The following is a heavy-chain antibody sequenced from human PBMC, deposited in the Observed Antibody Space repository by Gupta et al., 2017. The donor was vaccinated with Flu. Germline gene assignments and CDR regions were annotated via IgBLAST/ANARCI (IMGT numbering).Heavy chain of an antibody. CDR1: GFTFSSDS. CDR2: ISSSSSYI. Sequence: EVQLVESGGGLVKPGGPRRPSCAASGFTFSSDSMNWVRQAPGKGLEGVSSISSSSSYIYYADSVKGRFTISRDNAKNSLYLQMNSLRAEDTAVYYCARGGGYWYFDLWGRGTLVTVSS. J-gene: IGHJ2*01. CDR3: ARGGGYWYFDL. D-gene: IGHD3-16*01. V-gene: IGHV3-21*01.